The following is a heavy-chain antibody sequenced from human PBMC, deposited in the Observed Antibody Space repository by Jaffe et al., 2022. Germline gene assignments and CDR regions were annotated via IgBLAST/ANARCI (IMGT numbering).Heavy chain of an antibody. V-gene: IGHV3-30*02. CDR1: GFTFSSYG. CDR2: IRYDGSNK. Sequence: QVQLVESGGGVVQPGGSLRLSCAASGFTFSSYGMHWVRQAPGKGLEWVAFIRYDGSNKYYADSVKGRFTISRDNSKNTLYLQMNSLRAEDTAVYYCAKGSDYYFDYWGQGTLVTVSS. J-gene: IGHJ4*02. CDR3: AKGSDYYFDY.